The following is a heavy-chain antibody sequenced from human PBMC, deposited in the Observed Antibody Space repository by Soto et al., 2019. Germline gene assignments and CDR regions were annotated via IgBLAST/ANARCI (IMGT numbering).Heavy chain of an antibody. J-gene: IGHJ6*03. Sequence: QVQLVQSGAEVKKPGSSVKVSCKASGGTFSSYTISWVRQAPGQGLEWMGRIIPILGIANYAQKFQGRVRITADKTTSTAYMELSSLKSEDTAVYYCARDSAGFGDPLNMDVVGKGTTVTVSS. D-gene: IGHD3-10*01. CDR1: GGTFSSYT. V-gene: IGHV1-69*08. CDR3: ARDSAGFGDPLNMDV. CDR2: IIPILGIA.